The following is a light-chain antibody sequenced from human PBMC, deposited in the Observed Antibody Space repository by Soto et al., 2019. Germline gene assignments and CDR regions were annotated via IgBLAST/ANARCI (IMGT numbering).Light chain of an antibody. CDR3: EQSYSTPIT. Sequence: DIQMTQSPSSLSASVEDRVIITCRASQSISNHLNRYQQKPGKAPNRLIFAASTLQSGVPSRFSGSGSGTDFTLTIRSLQPEDFATYYCEQSYSTPITFGQGTRLEN. J-gene: IGKJ5*01. CDR2: AAS. V-gene: IGKV1-39*01. CDR1: QSISNH.